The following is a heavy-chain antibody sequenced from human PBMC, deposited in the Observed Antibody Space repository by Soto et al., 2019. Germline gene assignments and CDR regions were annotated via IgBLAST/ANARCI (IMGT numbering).Heavy chain of an antibody. Sequence: ASVKVSCKASGYTFTNNDVTWVRQATGQGLEWMGWMNPGSGDTGYAQKFQGRVTMTRNISIATAYMELSSMRSEDTAIYYCARMASFGSLNWFDPWGQGTLVTVSS. V-gene: IGHV1-8*01. D-gene: IGHD5-18*01. CDR2: MNPGSGDT. CDR3: ARMASFGSLNWFDP. J-gene: IGHJ5*02. CDR1: GYTFTNND.